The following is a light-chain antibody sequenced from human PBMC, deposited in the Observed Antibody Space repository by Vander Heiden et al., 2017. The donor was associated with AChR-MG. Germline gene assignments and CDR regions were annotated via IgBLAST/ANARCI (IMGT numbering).Light chain of an antibody. CDR3: SSYTSSSTWV. CDR1: SSDVGGYNY. Sequence: QPALTQPASASGSPGPSITISCTGTSSDVGGYNYVSWYQQHPGKAPKLIIYDVSKRPSGVSNRFSGSKSGNTASLTISGLQAEDEADYYCSSYTSSSTWVFGGGTKLTVL. J-gene: IGLJ3*02. V-gene: IGLV2-14*01. CDR2: DVS.